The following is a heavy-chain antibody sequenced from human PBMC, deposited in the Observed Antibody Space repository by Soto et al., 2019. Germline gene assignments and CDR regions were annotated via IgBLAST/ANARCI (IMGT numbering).Heavy chain of an antibody. J-gene: IGHJ5*02. V-gene: IGHV3-7*01. D-gene: IGHD2-2*01. CDR3: ARDSYCSSTSCYASGDWFDP. Sequence: EVQLVESGGGLVQPGGSLRLSCAASGFTFSSYWMSWVRQAPGKGLEWVANIKQDGSEIYYVDSVKGRFTISRDNAKNSLYLQMNSLRAEDTAVYYCARDSYCSSTSCYASGDWFDPWGQGTLVTVSS. CDR1: GFTFSSYW. CDR2: IKQDGSEI.